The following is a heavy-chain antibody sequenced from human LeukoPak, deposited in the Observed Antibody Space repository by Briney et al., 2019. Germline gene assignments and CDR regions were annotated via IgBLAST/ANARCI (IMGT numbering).Heavy chain of an antibody. CDR3: ARDARVHNWNYYLDY. V-gene: IGHV3-30*04. CDR2: ISYDGSNK. J-gene: IGHJ4*02. Sequence: GGSLRLSCAASGFTFSSYTMHWVRQAPGKGLEWVAVISYDGSNKNYADSVKGRFTIPRDNSKNTLYLQMNSLRAEDTAVYYCARDARVHNWNYYLDYWGQGTLVTVSS. CDR1: GFTFSSYT. D-gene: IGHD1-7*01.